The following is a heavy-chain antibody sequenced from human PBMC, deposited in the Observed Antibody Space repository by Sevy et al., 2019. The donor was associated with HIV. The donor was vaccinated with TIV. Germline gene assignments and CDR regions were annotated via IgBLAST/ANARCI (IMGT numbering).Heavy chain of an antibody. CDR3: STDPIIVLLVTDGMDV. V-gene: IGHV3-15*01. CDR1: GFTFTYAW. D-gene: IGHD2-8*02. Sequence: GESLKISCAASGFTFTYAWMTWVRQAPGKGLEWVGRIKSKADGGTIDYAVPVKGRFTISRDDSKNTLYLQMNSLKTEDTGVYYCSTDPIIVLLVTDGMDVWGQGTTVTVSS. CDR2: IKSKADGGTI. J-gene: IGHJ6*02.